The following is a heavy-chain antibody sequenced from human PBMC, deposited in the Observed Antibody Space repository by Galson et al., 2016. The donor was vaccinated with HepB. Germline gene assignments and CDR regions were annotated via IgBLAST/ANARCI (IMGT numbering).Heavy chain of an antibody. V-gene: IGHV3-23*01. Sequence: SLRLSCAASGFTFNSHAMSWVRQSPGKGLEWVSTISHRDDTPYADSVRGRFTISRDNSKNTLYLQMNSLRAEDTAVYYCAKAMGPTRGVRFDYWGQGALVTVSA. D-gene: IGHD1-26*01. CDR1: GFTFNSHA. CDR3: AKAMGPTRGVRFDY. CDR2: ISHRDDT. J-gene: IGHJ4*02.